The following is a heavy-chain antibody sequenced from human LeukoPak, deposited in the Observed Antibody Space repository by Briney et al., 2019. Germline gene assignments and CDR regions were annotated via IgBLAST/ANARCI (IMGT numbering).Heavy chain of an antibody. Sequence: PGGSLRLSCAASGFTFSSYSMNWVRQAPGKGLEWVSYISSSSSSIYYADSVKGRFTISRDTAKNSLFLQMNSLRAEGTAVYYCARGYCSSTSCAFDYWGQGTLVTVSS. D-gene: IGHD2-2*01. CDR3: ARGYCSSTSCAFDY. CDR2: ISSSSSSI. J-gene: IGHJ4*02. V-gene: IGHV3-48*01. CDR1: GFTFSSYS.